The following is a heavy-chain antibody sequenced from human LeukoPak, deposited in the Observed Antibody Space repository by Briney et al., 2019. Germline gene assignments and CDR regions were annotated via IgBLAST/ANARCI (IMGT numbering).Heavy chain of an antibody. Sequence: PSETLSLTCTVSGGSISSYYWSWIRQPPGKGLEWIGYIYYSGSTNYNPSLKSRVTISVDTSKNQFSLKLSSVTAADTAVYYCAGAYYYDSSGYYDITSRGPTGAFDIWGQGTMVTVSS. J-gene: IGHJ3*02. D-gene: IGHD3-22*01. CDR2: IYYSGST. CDR1: GGSISSYY. V-gene: IGHV4-59*01. CDR3: AGAYYYDSSGYYDITSRGPTGAFDI.